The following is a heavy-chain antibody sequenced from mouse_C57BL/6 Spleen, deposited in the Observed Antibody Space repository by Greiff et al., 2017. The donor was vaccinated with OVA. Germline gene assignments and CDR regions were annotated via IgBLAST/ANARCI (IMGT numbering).Heavy chain of an antibody. J-gene: IGHJ2*01. D-gene: IGHD1-1*01. V-gene: IGHV1-20*01. Sequence: VQLQQSGPELVKPGDSVKISCKASGYSFTGYFMNWVMQSHGKSLEWIGRINPYNGDTFYNQKFTGKATLTVDKSSSTAHMELRSLTTEDTAVYYCARSDYYGNSGGYFDYWGQGTTLTVSS. CDR1: GYSFTGYF. CDR3: ARSDYYGNSGGYFDY. CDR2: INPYNGDT.